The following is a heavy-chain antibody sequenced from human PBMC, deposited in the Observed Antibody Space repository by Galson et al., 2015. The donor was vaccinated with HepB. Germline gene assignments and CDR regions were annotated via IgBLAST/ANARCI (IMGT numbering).Heavy chain of an antibody. Sequence: SLRLSCAASGFTFTTYAMSWVRQAPGKGLEWVSSVSGSGGTYYADSVKGRFTISRDNSKNTLYLQMNSLRAEVTALYYCAKDSNHAGMTTVTTGPDYWGQGTLVTVSS. D-gene: IGHD4-17*01. CDR2: VSGSGGT. CDR1: GFTFTTYA. J-gene: IGHJ4*02. CDR3: AKDSNHAGMTTVTTGPDY. V-gene: IGHV3-23*01.